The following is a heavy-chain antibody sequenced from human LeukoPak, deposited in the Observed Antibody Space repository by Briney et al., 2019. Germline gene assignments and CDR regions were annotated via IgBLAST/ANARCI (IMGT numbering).Heavy chain of an antibody. CDR3: ARSTYYDILTGSSTYDY. V-gene: IGHV1-8*01. D-gene: IGHD3-9*01. Sequence: GASVKVSCKASGYTFTSYDINWVRQATGQGLEWMGWMNPNSGNTGYAQKFQGRVTMTRNTSISTAYMELSSLRSEDTAVYYCARSTYYDILTGSSTYDYWGQGTLVTVSS. J-gene: IGHJ4*02. CDR2: MNPNSGNT. CDR1: GYTFTSYD.